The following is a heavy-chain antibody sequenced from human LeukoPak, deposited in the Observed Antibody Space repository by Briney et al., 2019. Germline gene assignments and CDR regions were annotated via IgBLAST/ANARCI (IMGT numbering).Heavy chain of an antibody. CDR2: IYYSGST. J-gene: IGHJ6*03. D-gene: IGHD5-24*01. CDR1: GGSISSSSYY. Sequence: SETLSLTCTVSGGSISSSSYYWGWIRQPPGKGLEWIGSIYYSGSTYYNPSLKSRVTISVDTSKNQFSLNVNSVTAADTAVYYCARHCARHNGYNSGFDYFYMDVWGKGTTVTVSS. CDR3: ARHCARHNGYNSGFDYFYMDV. V-gene: IGHV4-39*01.